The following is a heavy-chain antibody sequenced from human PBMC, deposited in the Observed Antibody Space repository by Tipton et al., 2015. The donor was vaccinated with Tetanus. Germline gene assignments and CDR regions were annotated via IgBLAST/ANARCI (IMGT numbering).Heavy chain of an antibody. CDR2: VFHSGGT. J-gene: IGHJ4*02. V-gene: IGHV4-61*01. Sequence: SGGSITDKKYYWSWIRQPPGKGLEWIGYVFHSGGTKYNPSLKSRVTISVDTSKNQFSLKLRSVTAADTAVYYWARSKLLWFGESLSGFDSWGPGTLVTVSA. D-gene: IGHD3-10*01. CDR3: ARSKLLWFGESLSGFDS. CDR1: GGSITDKKYY.